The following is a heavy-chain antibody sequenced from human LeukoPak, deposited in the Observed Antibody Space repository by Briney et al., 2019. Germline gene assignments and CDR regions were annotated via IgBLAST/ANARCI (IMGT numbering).Heavy chain of an antibody. D-gene: IGHD5-18*01. Sequence: PGGSLRLSCAASGFAFSSYWMSWVRQAPGKGLEWVATIKRDGSDTYYVDSVKGRFTISRDNAKTSLYLQLNSLRAEDTAVYYCAKASGYSYGYYSDYWGQGTLVTVSS. J-gene: IGHJ4*02. V-gene: IGHV3-7*03. CDR3: AKASGYSYGYYSDY. CDR1: GFAFSSYW. CDR2: IKRDGSDT.